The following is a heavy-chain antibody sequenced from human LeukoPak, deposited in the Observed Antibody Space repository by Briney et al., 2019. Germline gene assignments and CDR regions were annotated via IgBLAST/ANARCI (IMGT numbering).Heavy chain of an antibody. J-gene: IGHJ4*02. CDR2: IIPIFGTA. Sequence: GASVKVSCKASGGIFSSYAISWVRQAPGQGLEWMGGIIPIFGTANYAQKFQGRVTITADESTSTAYMELSSLRSEDTAVYYCARDGYYYDSSGYYWAFDYWGQGTLVTVSS. CDR1: GGIFSSYA. D-gene: IGHD3-22*01. V-gene: IGHV1-69*01. CDR3: ARDGYYYDSSGYYWAFDY.